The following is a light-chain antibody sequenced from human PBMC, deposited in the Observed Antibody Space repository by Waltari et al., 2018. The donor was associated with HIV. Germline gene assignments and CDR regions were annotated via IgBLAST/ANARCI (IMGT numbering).Light chain of an antibody. CDR1: PSTIGGTT. CDR2: SNN. CDR3: AAWDDSLKGGA. V-gene: IGLV1-44*01. J-gene: IGLJ1*01. Sequence: QSVLAQPPSASGTPGQRVTISCFGSPSTIGGTTVTWYQQLPGTAPKLLIYSNNERPSGVPDRLSGSTSGTSASLVISGLQSEDEADYYCAAWDDSLKGGAFGTGTKVTVL.